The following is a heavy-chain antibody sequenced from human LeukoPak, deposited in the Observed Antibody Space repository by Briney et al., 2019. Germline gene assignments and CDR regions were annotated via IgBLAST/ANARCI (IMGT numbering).Heavy chain of an antibody. CDR3: ARARIGHYYDSSGYFDY. J-gene: IGHJ4*02. V-gene: IGHV1-69*04. CDR1: GGTFSSYA. D-gene: IGHD3-22*01. Sequence: ASVKVSCKASGGTFSSYAISWVRQAPGQGLEWMGRIIPILGIANYAQKFQGRVTITADKSTSTAYMELSSLRSEDAAVYYCARARIGHYYDSSGYFDYWGQGTLVTVSS. CDR2: IIPILGIA.